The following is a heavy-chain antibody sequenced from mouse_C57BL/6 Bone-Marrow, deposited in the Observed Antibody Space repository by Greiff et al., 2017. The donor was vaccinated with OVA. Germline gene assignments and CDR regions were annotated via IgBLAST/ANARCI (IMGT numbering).Heavy chain of an antibody. Sequence: EVQLVESGGGLVKPGGSLKLSCAASGFTFSSYTMSWVRQTPEKRLEWVATLSGGGGNTYYPDSVTGRFTISRDNAKNTLYLQISSLRSEDTALYYCARVLLRYPYYFDYWGQGTTLTVSS. D-gene: IGHD1-1*01. CDR2: LSGGGGNT. J-gene: IGHJ2*01. CDR3: ARVLLRYPYYFDY. CDR1: GFTFSSYT. V-gene: IGHV5-9*01.